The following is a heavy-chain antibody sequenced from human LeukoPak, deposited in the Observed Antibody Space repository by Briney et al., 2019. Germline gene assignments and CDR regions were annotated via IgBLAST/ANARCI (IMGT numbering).Heavy chain of an antibody. V-gene: IGHV1-18*01. Sequence: GASVKVSCKASGYTFTSYGIRWVRQAPGQGLEWMGWISAYNGNTNYAQKLQGRVTMSTDTSTSTAYMELRSLRSDDTAVYYCARGAYYYGSGSSPFDYWGQGTLVTVSS. CDR1: GYTFTSYG. CDR2: ISAYNGNT. CDR3: ARGAYYYGSGSSPFDY. J-gene: IGHJ4*02. D-gene: IGHD3-10*01.